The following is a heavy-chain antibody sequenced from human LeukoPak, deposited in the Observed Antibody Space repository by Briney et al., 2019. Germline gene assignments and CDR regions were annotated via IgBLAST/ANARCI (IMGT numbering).Heavy chain of an antibody. CDR3: ARASGPRAPFDY. J-gene: IGHJ4*02. D-gene: IGHD1-26*01. CDR2: INHSGST. V-gene: IGHV4-34*01. Sequence: GSLRLSCAASGFTFSSYAMSWIRQPPGKGLEWIGEINHSGSTNYNPSLKSRVTISVDTSKNQFSLKLSSVTAADTAVYYCARASGPRAPFDYWGQGTLVTVSS. CDR1: GFTFSSYA.